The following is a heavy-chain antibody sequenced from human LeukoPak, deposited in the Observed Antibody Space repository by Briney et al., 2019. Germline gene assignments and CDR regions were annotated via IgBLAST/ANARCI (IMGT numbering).Heavy chain of an antibody. CDR2: ISYSGSI. Sequence: SETLSLTCTVSGASISSHYWSWIRQPPGKGLEWIGYISYSGSISYNPSLRSRVTISVDTSKNQFSLKLSSVTAADTAVYYCARGIPSGSYKYYFDYWGQGTLVTVSS. CDR1: GASISSHY. V-gene: IGHV4-59*11. J-gene: IGHJ4*02. D-gene: IGHD1-26*01. CDR3: ARGIPSGSYKYYFDY.